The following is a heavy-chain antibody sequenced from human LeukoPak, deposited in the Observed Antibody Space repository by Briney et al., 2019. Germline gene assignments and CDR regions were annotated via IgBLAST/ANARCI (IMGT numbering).Heavy chain of an antibody. D-gene: IGHD6-13*01. CDR2: ISYDGSNK. Sequence: PGRSLRLSCAASGFTFSSYAMHWVRQAPGKGLEWVAVISYDGSNKYYADSVKGRFTISRDNSKNTLYLQMNSLRAEDTAVYYCARDGLAAAGPPYFDYWGQGTLVTVSS. V-gene: IGHV3-30-3*01. J-gene: IGHJ4*02. CDR1: GFTFSSYA. CDR3: ARDGLAAAGPPYFDY.